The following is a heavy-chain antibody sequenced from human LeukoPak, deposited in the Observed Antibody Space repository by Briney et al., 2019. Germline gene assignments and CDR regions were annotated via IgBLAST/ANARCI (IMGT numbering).Heavy chain of an antibody. CDR3: ARDGGGGTYSNY. CDR2: IYSGGST. D-gene: IGHD1-26*01. Sequence: GGSLRLSCAASGFTVSSNHMSWVRQAPGKGLEWVSLIYSGGSTYYADSVKGRFTVSRDNSKNTLYLQMNSLRAEDTAVYYCARDGGGGTYSNYWGQGTQVTVSS. V-gene: IGHV3-53*01. CDR1: GFTVSSNH. J-gene: IGHJ4*02.